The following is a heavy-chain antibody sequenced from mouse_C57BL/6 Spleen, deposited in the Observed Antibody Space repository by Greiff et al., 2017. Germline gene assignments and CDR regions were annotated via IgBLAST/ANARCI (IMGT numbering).Heavy chain of an antibody. V-gene: IGHV6-3*01. D-gene: IGHD2-2*01. J-gene: IGHJ1*03. CDR2: IRLKSDNYAT. Sequence: EVQGVESGGGLVQPGGSMKLSCVASGFTFSNYWMNWVRQSPEKGLEWVAQIRLKSDNYATHYAESVKGRFTISRDDSKSSVYLQMNNLRAEDTGIYYCTRGYYGYFDVWGTGTTVTVSS. CDR3: TRGYYGYFDV. CDR1: GFTFSNYW.